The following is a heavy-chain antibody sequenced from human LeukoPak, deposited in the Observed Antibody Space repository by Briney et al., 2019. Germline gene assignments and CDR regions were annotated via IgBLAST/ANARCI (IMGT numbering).Heavy chain of an antibody. CDR1: GFTFSSYA. Sequence: GGSLRLSCAASGFTFSSYAITWVRQAPGKGLEWVSSITGGGDTTYYADSVRGRFTISRDNSKNTLSVQMNSLRVEDTAVYYCARETAVAGYDVFDIWGQGTMVTVSS. D-gene: IGHD6-19*01. J-gene: IGHJ3*02. CDR3: ARETAVAGYDVFDI. V-gene: IGHV3-23*01. CDR2: ITGGGDTT.